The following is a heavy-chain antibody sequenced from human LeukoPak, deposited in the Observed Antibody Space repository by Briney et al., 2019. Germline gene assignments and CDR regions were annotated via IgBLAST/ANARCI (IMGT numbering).Heavy chain of an antibody. D-gene: IGHD3-22*01. Sequence: PGGSLRLSCAASGFTFDDYGMSWVRQAPGKGLEWVSAISGSGGSTYYADSGKGRFTISRDNSKNTLYLQMNSLRAEDTAVYYCAKAGDNYDISGYYYWGQGTLVTVSS. CDR2: ISGSGGST. CDR3: AKAGDNYDISGYYY. CDR1: GFTFDDYG. V-gene: IGHV3-23*01. J-gene: IGHJ4*02.